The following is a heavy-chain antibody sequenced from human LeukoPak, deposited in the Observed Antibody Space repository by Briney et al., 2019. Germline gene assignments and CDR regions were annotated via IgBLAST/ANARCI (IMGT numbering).Heavy chain of an antibody. CDR1: GFTFSNAW. Sequence: GGSLRLSCAASGFTFSNAWMSWVRQAPGKGLEWVGRIKSKTDGGTTDYAAPVKGRFTISGDDSKNTLYLQMNSLKTEDTAVYYCTTTERFGELYRWGQGTLVTVSS. CDR3: TTTERFGELYR. D-gene: IGHD3-10*01. V-gene: IGHV3-15*01. CDR2: IKSKTDGGTT. J-gene: IGHJ4*02.